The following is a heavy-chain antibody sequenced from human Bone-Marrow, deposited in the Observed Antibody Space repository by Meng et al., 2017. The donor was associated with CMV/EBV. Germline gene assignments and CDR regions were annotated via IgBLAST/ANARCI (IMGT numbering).Heavy chain of an antibody. Sequence: GESLKISCAASGFTFANAWMSWVRQAPGKGLEWVARIKSGGGTTEYAAPVRGRFSISRHDSYNTLYLQMNSLKTEDTAIYYCATDRPEVLAQIDFWGQGTLVTVSS. V-gene: IGHV3-15*01. CDR1: GFTFANAW. J-gene: IGHJ4*02. CDR2: IKSGGGTT. D-gene: IGHD3-3*02. CDR3: ATDRPEVLAQIDF.